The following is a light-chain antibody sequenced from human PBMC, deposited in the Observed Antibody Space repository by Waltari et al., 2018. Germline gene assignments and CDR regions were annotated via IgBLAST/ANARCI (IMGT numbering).Light chain of an antibody. CDR1: SSDIGGYNY. CDR2: DVS. J-gene: IGLJ2*01. V-gene: IGLV2-11*01. CDR3: HSYAGSNTWV. Sequence: QAALTQPPSVSGSPGQSVTISCTGTSSDIGGYNYVSWYQQHPGKAPKLMIYDVSNWPSGVSVRFSGSKSGNTASLTISWLQAEDEADYYCHSYAGSNTWVFGVGTLLTVL.